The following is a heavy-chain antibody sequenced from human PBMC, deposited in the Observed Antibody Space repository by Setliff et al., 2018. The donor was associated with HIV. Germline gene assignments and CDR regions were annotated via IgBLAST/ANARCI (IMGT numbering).Heavy chain of an antibody. V-gene: IGHV1-24*01. J-gene: IGHJ6*03. D-gene: IGHD3-16*01. CDR1: GYTVTELS. CDR2: FDPEDNKI. CDR3: ARCGAGEWHLYMDV. Sequence: GASVKVSCKVSGYTVTELSINWVRQAPGKGPEWMGGFDPEDNKIVYAQKFKGRVTFTADKSTSTVYMELSSLRSEDTAVYYCARCGAGEWHLYMDVWGKGTAVTVSS.